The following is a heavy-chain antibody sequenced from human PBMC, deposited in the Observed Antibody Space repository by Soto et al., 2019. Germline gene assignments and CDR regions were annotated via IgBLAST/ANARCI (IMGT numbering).Heavy chain of an antibody. CDR1: GGTFSSYG. D-gene: IGHD1-26*01. CDR3: AREGVSHSGSYGGAFDI. J-gene: IGHJ3*02. Sequence: QVQLVQSGAEVKKPGSSVKVSCKASGGTFSSYGISWVRQAPGQGLEWMGGIIPIFGTANYAQKFQGRVTITADESTSTAYMEQSSLRSEDTAVYYCAREGVSHSGSYGGAFDIWGQGTMVTVSS. V-gene: IGHV1-69*01. CDR2: IIPIFGTA.